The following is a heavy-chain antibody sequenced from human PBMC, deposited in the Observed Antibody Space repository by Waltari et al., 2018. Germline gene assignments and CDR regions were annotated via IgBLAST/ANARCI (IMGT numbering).Heavy chain of an antibody. J-gene: IGHJ4*02. CDR3: ARTYQSGSYSDY. Sequence: QVQLVQSGAEVKKPGASVKVSCKTSGYPFTSYYMHWVRQAPGQGLEWIGRSNTRNGGTNYAPQYQGRVTMTRDTSISTAYMELSRLISNDTAVYYCARTYQSGSYSDYWGQGTPVTVSS. CDR1: GYPFTSYY. D-gene: IGHD1-26*01. V-gene: IGHV1-2*06. CDR2: SNTRNGGT.